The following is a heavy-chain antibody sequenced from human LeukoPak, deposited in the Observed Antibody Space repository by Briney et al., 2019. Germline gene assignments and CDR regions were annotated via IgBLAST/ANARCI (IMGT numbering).Heavy chain of an antibody. J-gene: IGHJ5*02. Sequence: PSETLSLTCTVSRVSIRSSSYCWGWIRQPPGKGLEWIGYIYYSGSTNYNPSLKSRVTISVDTSKNQFSLKLSPVTAADTAVYYCARGGRGSSSWYPQVWFDPWGQGTLVTVSS. CDR2: IYYSGST. V-gene: IGHV4-61*05. CDR1: RVSIRSSSYC. CDR3: ARGGRGSSSWYPQVWFDP. D-gene: IGHD6-13*01.